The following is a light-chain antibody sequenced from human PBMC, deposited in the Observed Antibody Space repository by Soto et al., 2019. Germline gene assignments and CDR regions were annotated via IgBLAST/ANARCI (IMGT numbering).Light chain of an antibody. V-gene: IGLV2-14*01. CDR3: RSYTSSSTLV. Sequence: QSVLTQPASVSGSPGQSITISCTGTSGDVGGYNYVSWYQQHPGKAPKLMIYEVSNRPSGVSNRFSGSKAGNTASLTISGLQTEDEADYYCRSYTSSSTLVFGAGTKVTVL. J-gene: IGLJ1*01. CDR2: EVS. CDR1: SGDVGGYNY.